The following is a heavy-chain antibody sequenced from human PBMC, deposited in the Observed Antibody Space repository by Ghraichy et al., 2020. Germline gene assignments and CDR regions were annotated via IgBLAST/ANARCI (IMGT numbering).Heavy chain of an antibody. CDR2: IYHSGST. CDR3: ASEGDGDYGEGEVDY. CDR1: GYSISSGYY. D-gene: IGHD4-17*01. J-gene: IGHJ4*02. Sequence: SETLSLTCAVSGYSISSGYYWGWIRQPPGKGLEWIGSIYHSGSTYYNPSLKSRVTISVDTSKNQFSLKLSSVTTADTAVYYCASEGDGDYGEGEVDYWGQGTLVTVSS. V-gene: IGHV4-38-2*01.